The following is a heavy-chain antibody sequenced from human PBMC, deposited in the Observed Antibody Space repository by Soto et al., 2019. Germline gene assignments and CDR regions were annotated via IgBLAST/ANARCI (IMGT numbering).Heavy chain of an antibody. CDR1: ELNFSGSA. CDR3: ARRLGFSGVGPSTSNWFDP. Sequence: GGSLRLSCAGSELNFSGSAIHWVRQAPGKGLEWVSAISGSGGSTYYADSVKGRFTISRDNSKNSLSLQMNSLTAEDTAVYYCARRLGFSGVGPSTSNWFDPWGQGTLVTVSS. D-gene: IGHD1-26*01. CDR2: ISGSGGST. J-gene: IGHJ5*02. V-gene: IGHV3-23*01.